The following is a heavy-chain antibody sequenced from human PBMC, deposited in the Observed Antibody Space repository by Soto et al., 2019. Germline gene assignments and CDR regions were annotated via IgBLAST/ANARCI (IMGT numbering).Heavy chain of an antibody. Sequence: PGGSLRLSCAASGFTFSSYAMSWVRQAPGKGLEWVSAISGSGGSTYYADPVKGRFTISRDNSKNTLYLQMNSLRAEDTAVYYCAKALSTWELLISFDYWGQGTLVTVSS. CDR2: ISGSGGST. V-gene: IGHV3-23*01. D-gene: IGHD1-26*01. J-gene: IGHJ4*02. CDR1: GFTFSSYA. CDR3: AKALSTWELLISFDY.